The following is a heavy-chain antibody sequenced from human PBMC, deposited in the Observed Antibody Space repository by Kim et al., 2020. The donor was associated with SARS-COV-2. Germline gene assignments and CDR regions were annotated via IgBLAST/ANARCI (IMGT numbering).Heavy chain of an antibody. Sequence: SETLSLTCTVSGGSISSSSYYWGWIRQPPGKGLEWIGSIYYSGSTYYNPSLKSRVTISVDTSKNQFSLKLSSVTAADTAVYYCARRFVAGIYYYYYGMDVWGQGTTVTVSS. D-gene: IGHD6-19*01. CDR3: ARRFVAGIYYYYYGMDV. J-gene: IGHJ6*02. V-gene: IGHV4-39*01. CDR1: GGSISSSSYY. CDR2: IYYSGST.